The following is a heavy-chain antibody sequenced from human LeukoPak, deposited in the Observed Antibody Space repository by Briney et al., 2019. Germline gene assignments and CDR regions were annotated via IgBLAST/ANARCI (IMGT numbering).Heavy chain of an antibody. J-gene: IGHJ4*02. Sequence: GGSLRLSCAASGFTFSSYSMNWVRQAPGKGLEWVSSISSSSSYIYYADSVKGRFTISRDSAKNSLYLQMNSLRAEDTAVYYCAREGTGSFDYWGQGTLVTVSS. D-gene: IGHD7-27*01. V-gene: IGHV3-21*01. CDR2: ISSSSSYI. CDR1: GFTFSSYS. CDR3: AREGTGSFDY.